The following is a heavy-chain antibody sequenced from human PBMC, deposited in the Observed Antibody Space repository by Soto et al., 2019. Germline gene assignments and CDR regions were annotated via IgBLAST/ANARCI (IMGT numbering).Heavy chain of an antibody. Sequence: EVQLLESGGGLVQPGGSLRLSCAASGFTFSSYAMSWVRQAPGKGLEWVSAISGSGGSTYYADSVKGRFTISRDNSKNTLYLQMNSLRAEDTAVYYCAKEGYSSGWYHLGYFDYWGQGTLVTVSS. V-gene: IGHV3-23*01. CDR1: GFTFSSYA. D-gene: IGHD6-19*01. CDR3: AKEGYSSGWYHLGYFDY. CDR2: ISGSGGST. J-gene: IGHJ4*02.